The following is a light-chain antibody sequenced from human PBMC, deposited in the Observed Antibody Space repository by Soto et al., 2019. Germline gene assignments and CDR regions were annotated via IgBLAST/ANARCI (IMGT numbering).Light chain of an antibody. CDR2: EVI. J-gene: IGLJ2*01. CDR1: SSDVGADNY. Sequence: QSVLTQPASVSGSPGQSITISCTATSSDVGADNYVAWYQQYPGKAPKLMIYEVINRPSGVSNRFSGSKSGNTASLIISGLQAEDEADYYCSSYTSSSTLVFGGGTKLTVL. CDR3: SSYTSSSTLV. V-gene: IGLV2-14*01.